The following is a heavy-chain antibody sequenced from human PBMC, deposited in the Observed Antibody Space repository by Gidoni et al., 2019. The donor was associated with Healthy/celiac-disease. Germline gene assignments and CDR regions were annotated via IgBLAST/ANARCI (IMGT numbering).Heavy chain of an antibody. CDR3: AILVGQGSYLDY. CDR1: GGSISSSSYY. Sequence: QLQLQESGPGLVKPSETLSLTCTVSGGSISSSSYYWGWIRQPPGKGLEWIGSIYYSGSTYYNPSLKSRVTISVDTSKTQFSLKLSSVTAADTAVYYCAILVGQGSYLDYWGQGTLVTVSS. D-gene: IGHD1-26*01. V-gene: IGHV4-39*01. CDR2: IYYSGST. J-gene: IGHJ4*02.